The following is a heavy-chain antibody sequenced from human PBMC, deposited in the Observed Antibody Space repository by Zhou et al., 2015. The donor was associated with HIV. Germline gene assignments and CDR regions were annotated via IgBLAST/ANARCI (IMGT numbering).Heavy chain of an antibody. CDR3: ARDRRIIVGARWDAFDI. CDR1: GGTFSSYA. V-gene: IGHV1-69*01. CDR2: IIPIFGTA. J-gene: IGHJ3*02. Sequence: QVQLVQSGAEVKKPGSSVKVSCKASGGTFSSYAISWVRQAPGQGLEWMGGIIPIFGTANYAQKFQGRVTITADESTSTAYMELSSLRSEDTAVYYCARDRRIIVGARWDAFDIWGQGTMVTVSS. D-gene: IGHD1-26*01.